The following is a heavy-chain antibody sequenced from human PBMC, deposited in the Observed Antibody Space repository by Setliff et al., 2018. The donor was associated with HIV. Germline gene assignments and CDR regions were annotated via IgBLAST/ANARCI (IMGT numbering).Heavy chain of an antibody. D-gene: IGHD2-15*01. Sequence: PSETLSLTCTVSGGSINNYFWSWIRQPPGKGLEWLGCLYYTGRANYNPSLKSRLTVSVDTSKNQFSLKLSSVTAADTAVYFCARDAGGSVGNYYFDYWGQGTLVTVSS. J-gene: IGHJ4*02. CDR3: ARDAGGSVGNYYFDY. CDR2: LYYTGRA. V-gene: IGHV4-59*12. CDR1: GGSINNYF.